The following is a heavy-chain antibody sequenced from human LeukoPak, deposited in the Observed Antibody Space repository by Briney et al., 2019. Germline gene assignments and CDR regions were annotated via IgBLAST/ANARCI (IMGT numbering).Heavy chain of an antibody. V-gene: IGHV1-46*01. CDR2: INPGGSWT. D-gene: IGHD4-11*01. CDR1: GYTFTRHY. CDR3: ARINYRPIIKFFDF. Sequence: ASVKVSCKASGYTFTRHYMHWVRQAPGQGLEWMGVINPGGSWTSYAQKFQGRVTMARDMSTSTDYMELRSLRSDDTAVYYCARINYRPIIKFFDFWGQGTLVTVSS. J-gene: IGHJ4*02.